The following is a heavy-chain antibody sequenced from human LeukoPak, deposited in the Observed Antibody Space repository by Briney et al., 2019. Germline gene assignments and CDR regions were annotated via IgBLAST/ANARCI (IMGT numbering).Heavy chain of an antibody. V-gene: IGHV4-34*01. D-gene: IGHD2-8*01. Sequence: PSETLSLTCAVYGGSFSGYYWSWIRQPPGEGLEWIGEINHSGSTNYNPSLKSRVTISVDTSENQFSLKLSSVTAADTAVYYCARVPLNYYYYYMDAWGKGTTVTVSS. CDR2: INHSGST. CDR3: ARVPLNYYYYYMDA. CDR1: GGSFSGYY. J-gene: IGHJ6*03.